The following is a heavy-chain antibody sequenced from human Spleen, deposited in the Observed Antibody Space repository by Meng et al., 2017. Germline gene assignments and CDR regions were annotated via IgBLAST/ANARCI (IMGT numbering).Heavy chain of an antibody. V-gene: IGHV4-59*12. CDR2: IYHSGGT. J-gene: IGHJ3*02. Sequence: GSLRLSCTVSGGSISSYYWSWIRQPPGKGPEWIGEIYHSGGTNYNPSLKSRVTISVDTSKNQFSLKLSSVTAADTAVYYCARETGVVTDHDAFDIWGQGTMVTVSS. CDR3: ARETGVVTDHDAFDI. D-gene: IGHD3-3*01. CDR1: GGSISSYY.